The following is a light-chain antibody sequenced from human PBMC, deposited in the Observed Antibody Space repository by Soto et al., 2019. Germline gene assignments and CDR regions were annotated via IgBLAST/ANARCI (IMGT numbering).Light chain of an antibody. CDR1: QGVSSN. Sequence: EIVMTQSPATLSVSPGERATLSCRASQGVSSNLAWYQQKPGQAPRLLIYGASTRATGIPARISGSGSGTEFTLTISSLQSEDFAVYYCQQYNNWPPGTFGQGTKLEIK. CDR2: GAS. J-gene: IGKJ2*02. CDR3: QQYNNWPPGT. V-gene: IGKV3-15*01.